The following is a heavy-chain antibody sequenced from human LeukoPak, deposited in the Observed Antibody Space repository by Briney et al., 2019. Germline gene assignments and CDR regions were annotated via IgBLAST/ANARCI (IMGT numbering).Heavy chain of an antibody. CDR3: AKSPKYDFWSGTRDYYFDY. J-gene: IGHJ4*02. D-gene: IGHD3-3*01. CDR2: VSGSAYSK. V-gene: IGHV3-23*01. Sequence: TGGSLRLSCAASGFTFNSYSMGWVRQAPGQGLEWVSAVSGSAYSKYYADSVKGRLTISRDNSRNTLYLQINSLRAEDTAVYYCAKSPKYDFWSGTRDYYFDYWGQGTLVTVPS. CDR1: GFTFNSYS.